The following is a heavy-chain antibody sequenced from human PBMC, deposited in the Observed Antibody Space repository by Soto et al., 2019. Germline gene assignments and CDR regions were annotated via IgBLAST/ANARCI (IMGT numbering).Heavy chain of an antibody. J-gene: IGHJ4*02. Sequence: GGSLRLSCAASGFTFSTYAMSWVRQAPGKGLEWVSSINSGGGGTFYSDSVKGRFTISRDNSKNTLYLQINSLRAEDMAVYYCAKRGTYYFDYWGQGALVTVSS. CDR1: GFTFSTYA. CDR3: AKRGTYYFDY. D-gene: IGHD2-15*01. CDR2: INSGGGGT. V-gene: IGHV3-23*01.